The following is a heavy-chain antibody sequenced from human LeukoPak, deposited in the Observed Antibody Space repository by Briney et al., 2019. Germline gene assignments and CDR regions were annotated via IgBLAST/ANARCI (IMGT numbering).Heavy chain of an antibody. CDR2: IYYSGST. J-gene: IGHJ6*03. D-gene: IGHD6-13*01. CDR3: ARGRVSSSTWYSTYYYYFYMDV. V-gene: IGHV4-59*01. Sequence: SETLSLTCAVYGGSFSGYYWSWIRQPPGKGLEWIGYIYYSGSTNYNSSFKSRVTISIDTSKNHFSLELSSATAADTAVYFCARGRVSSSTWYSTYYYYFYMDVWGKGTTVTVSS. CDR1: GGSFSGYY.